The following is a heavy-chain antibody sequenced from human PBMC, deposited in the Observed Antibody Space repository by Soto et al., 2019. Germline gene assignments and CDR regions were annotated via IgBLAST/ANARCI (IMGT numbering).Heavy chain of an antibody. CDR1: GFTFSTYG. V-gene: IGHV3-33*01. CDR2: IWNHGRED. Sequence: QVHLVESGGGVVQPGRSLRLSCAASGFTFSTYGMHWVRQAPGKGLEWVALIWNHGREDSYADSVKGRFTISRDNSKNTLWLQMNSLRADDTAVYYCVRGPWLVGDVTSFDYWGQGSLVTFAS. D-gene: IGHD6-19*01. CDR3: VRGPWLVGDVTSFDY. J-gene: IGHJ4*02.